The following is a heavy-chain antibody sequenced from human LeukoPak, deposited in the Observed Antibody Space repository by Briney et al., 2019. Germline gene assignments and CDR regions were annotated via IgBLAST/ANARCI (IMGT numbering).Heavy chain of an antibody. J-gene: IGHJ4*02. V-gene: IGHV1-18*01. CDR1: GYSENFYG. CDR2: ISAQHGQT. Sequence: AAVKVSCKTSGYSENFYGITWVRQVAGQGLEWMGWISAQHGQTEYAPNSQDRVTMTTDTYTNTAYMELRSLRSDDTAVYYCAGSLGYCTSNVCYLKYWGQGTLVTVSS. D-gene: IGHD2-8*01. CDR3: AGSLGYCTSNVCYLKY.